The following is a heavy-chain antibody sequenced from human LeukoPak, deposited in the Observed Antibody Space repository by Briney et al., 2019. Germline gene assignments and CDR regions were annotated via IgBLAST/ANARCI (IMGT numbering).Heavy chain of an antibody. CDR1: GFTFSSHW. J-gene: IGHJ3*01. CDR3: ARTIYYYESTSYFSDAFDV. Sequence: GGSLRLSCAASGFTFSSHWMNWVRQAPGKGLDWVSSISPTSAYIYYQDSVKGRFTISRDDAKNSLYLEMDSLRAEDTAVYYCARTIYYYESTSYFSDAFDVWGQGTMVTVSS. CDR2: ISPTSAYI. D-gene: IGHD3-22*01. V-gene: IGHV3-21*01.